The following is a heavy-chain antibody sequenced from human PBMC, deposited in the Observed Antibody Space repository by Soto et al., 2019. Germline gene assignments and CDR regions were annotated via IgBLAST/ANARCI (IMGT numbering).Heavy chain of an antibody. D-gene: IGHD5-12*01. CDR1: GGSFSSLG. J-gene: IGHJ6*01. Sequence: QVQLEQSGAEVRQPGSSVKVSCKASGGSFSSLGLSWVRRAPGQGLEWMGGIIPTFGKPTYTQKFQARITITADESTRTAYMELTSLTSEDTAVYYCAAEEGMDEVDYFYVMEVWGQGTAVTVSS. CDR3: AAEEGMDEVDYFYVMEV. CDR2: IIPTFGKP. V-gene: IGHV1-69*12.